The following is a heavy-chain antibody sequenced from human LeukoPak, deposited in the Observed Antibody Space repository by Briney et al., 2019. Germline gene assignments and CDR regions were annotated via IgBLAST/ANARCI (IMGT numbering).Heavy chain of an antibody. D-gene: IGHD5-18*01. CDR3: ARDSGVDTAMADYFDY. CDR1: GFTFSSYG. CDR2: IWYDGSNK. J-gene: IGHJ4*02. Sequence: PGRSLRLSCAASGFTFSSYGMHWVRQAPGKGLEWVAVIWYDGSNKYYADSVKGRFNISRDNSKNTLYLQMNSLRAEDTAVYYCARDSGVDTAMADYFDYWGQGTLVTVSS. V-gene: IGHV3-33*01.